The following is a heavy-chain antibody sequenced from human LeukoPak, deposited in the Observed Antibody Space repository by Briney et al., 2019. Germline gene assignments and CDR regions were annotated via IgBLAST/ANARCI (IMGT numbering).Heavy chain of an antibody. J-gene: IGHJ4*02. V-gene: IGHV1-69*05. CDR2: IIPIFGTA. D-gene: IGHD1-26*01. CDR1: GGTFSSYA. Sequence: GSSVKVSCKASGGTFSSYAISWVRQAPGQGLEWMGRIIPIFGTANYAQKFQGRVTITTDESTSTAYMELSSLRSEDPAVYYCASYEWELLRGYFDYWGQGTLVTVSS. CDR3: ASYEWELLRGYFDY.